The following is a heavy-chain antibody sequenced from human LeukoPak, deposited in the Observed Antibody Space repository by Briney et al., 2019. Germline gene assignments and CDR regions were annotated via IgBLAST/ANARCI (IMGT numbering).Heavy chain of an antibody. CDR3: ARGIAVAGTDLDY. CDR2: ISGSGGST. J-gene: IGHJ4*02. Sequence: GGSLRLSCAASGFTFSSYAMSWVRQAPGKGLEWVSAISGSGGSTYYADSVKGRFTISSDNSKNTLYLQMNSLRAEDTAVYYCARGIAVAGTDLDYWGQGTLVTVSS. CDR1: GFTFSSYA. D-gene: IGHD6-19*01. V-gene: IGHV3-23*01.